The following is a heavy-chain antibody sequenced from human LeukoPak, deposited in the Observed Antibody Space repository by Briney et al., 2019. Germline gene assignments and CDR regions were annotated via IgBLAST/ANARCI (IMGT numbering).Heavy chain of an antibody. V-gene: IGHV3-74*01. CDR1: GFTFGSYY. CDR3: AKGGYSSSWSTFDY. Sequence: GGSLRLSCAASGFTFGSYYMHWVRQVPGKRLVWVSRISNVGTRTYYVDSVKGRFTISRDNAKKTLYLQMNSLRAEDTAVYYCAKGGYSSSWSTFDYWGQGTLVTVSS. D-gene: IGHD6-13*01. CDR2: ISNVGTRT. J-gene: IGHJ4*02.